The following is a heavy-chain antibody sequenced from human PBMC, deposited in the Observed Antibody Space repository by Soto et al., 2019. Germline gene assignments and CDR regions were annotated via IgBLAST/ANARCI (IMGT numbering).Heavy chain of an antibody. CDR1: GGTFSSYA. CDR2: IIPIFGTA. CDR3: ARVSGLRAFDI. V-gene: IGHV1-69*05. J-gene: IGHJ3*02. D-gene: IGHD4-17*01. Sequence: ASVKVSCKASGGTFSSYAISWVRQAPGQGLEWMGGIIPIFGTANYAQKLQGRVTMTTDTSTSTAYMELRSLRSDDTAVYYCARVSGLRAFDIWGQGTMVTVSS.